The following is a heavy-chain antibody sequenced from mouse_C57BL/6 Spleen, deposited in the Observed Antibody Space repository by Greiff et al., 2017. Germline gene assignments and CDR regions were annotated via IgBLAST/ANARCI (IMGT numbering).Heavy chain of an antibody. D-gene: IGHD1-1*01. J-gene: IGHJ2*01. CDR3: ARGGTTVPFDY. Sequence: QVQLQQSGPELVKPGASVKISCKASGYAFSSSWMNWVKQRPGKGLEWIGRLYPGDGDTNYNGKFKGKATLTADKSSSTAYMQLSSLTSEDSAVYFCARGGTTVPFDYWGQGTTLTVSS. CDR2: LYPGDGDT. CDR1: GYAFSSSW. V-gene: IGHV1-82*01.